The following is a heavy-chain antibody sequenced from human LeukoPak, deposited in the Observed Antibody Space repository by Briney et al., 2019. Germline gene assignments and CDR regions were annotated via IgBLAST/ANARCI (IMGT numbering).Heavy chain of an antibody. CDR2: IYYSGST. Sequence: SETLSLTCTVSGASISSYYWSWIRQPPGKGLEWIGYIYYSGSTNYNPSLKSRVTISVDTSKNQFSLKLSSVTAADTAVYYRAREAPYYYDSSGYYSVGYFDYWGQGTLVTVSS. D-gene: IGHD3-22*01. CDR3: AREAPYYYDSSGYYSVGYFDY. V-gene: IGHV4-59*01. J-gene: IGHJ4*02. CDR1: GASISSYY.